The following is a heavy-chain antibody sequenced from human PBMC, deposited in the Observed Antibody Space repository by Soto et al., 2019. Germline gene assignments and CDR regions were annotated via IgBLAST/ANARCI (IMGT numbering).Heavy chain of an antibody. CDR3: GFGRFPSPVFDI. CDR2: IYYSGST. V-gene: IGHV4-59*06. J-gene: IGHJ3*02. D-gene: IGHD3-10*01. Sequence: PSATLSLTCTVSGGSISGYYWSWIRQHPGKGLEWIGYIYYSGSTYYNPSLKSRVTISVDTSKNQFSLKLSSVTAADTAVYYCGFGRFPSPVFDIWGQGTMVTVSS. CDR1: GGSISGYY.